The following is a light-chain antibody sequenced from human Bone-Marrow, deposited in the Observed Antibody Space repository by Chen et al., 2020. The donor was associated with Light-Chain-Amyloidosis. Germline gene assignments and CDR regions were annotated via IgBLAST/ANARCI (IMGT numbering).Light chain of an antibody. J-gene: IGLJ3*02. CDR1: SSNIGSNY. Sequence: QSVLTQPPSASGTPGQRVTISCSGSSSNIGSNYVIWYQQLPGTAPKLLLYKSNERPSGVPERVSGSKSGSSASLAIGGLRSEDEADYYCATWDDSLSGWVFGGGTKLTVL. V-gene: IGLV1-47*01. CDR3: ATWDDSLSGWV. CDR2: KSN.